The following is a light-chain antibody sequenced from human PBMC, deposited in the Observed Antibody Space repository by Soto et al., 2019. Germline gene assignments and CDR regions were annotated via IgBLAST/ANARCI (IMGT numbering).Light chain of an antibody. Sequence: ELVMTQSPATLSVSPGERATLSCRASQSVSSNLAWYQQKPGQAPRLLIFGASTRATGIPARFSGSGSGTEFTLNISSLQSEDFAVYNCQQYNYWPPLTFGGGTKVEIK. CDR2: GAS. CDR1: QSVSSN. J-gene: IGKJ4*01. V-gene: IGKV3-15*01. CDR3: QQYNYWPPLT.